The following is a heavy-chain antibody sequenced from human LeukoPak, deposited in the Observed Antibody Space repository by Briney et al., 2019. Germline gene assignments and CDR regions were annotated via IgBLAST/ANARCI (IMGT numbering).Heavy chain of an antibody. D-gene: IGHD3-22*01. CDR3: ARDGEYYDSSGYSVDY. J-gene: IGHJ4*02. Sequence: GRSLRLSCAASGFTFSSYAMHWVRQAPGKGLEWVAVISYDGSNKYYADSVKGRFTISRDNSKNTLYLQMNSLRAEDTAVYYCARDGEYYDSSGYSVDYWGQGTLVTVSS. V-gene: IGHV3-30-3*01. CDR1: GFTFSSYA. CDR2: ISYDGSNK.